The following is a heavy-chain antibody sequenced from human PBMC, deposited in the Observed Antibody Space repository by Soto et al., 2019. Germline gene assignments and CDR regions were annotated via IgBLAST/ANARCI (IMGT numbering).Heavy chain of an antibody. CDR2: ISSRGIHI. CDR1: GFNFSIYT. D-gene: IGHD2-21*02. J-gene: IGHJ5*02. CDR3: GASEYCGGDCSRPSWFDP. V-gene: IGHV3-21*01. Sequence: QMVESGGGLVKPGGSLRLSCEASGFNFSIYTMNWVRQAPGKGLEWVASISSRGIHIFYADSVRGRFTISRDNAQKSLSFQMNNLRAEDTAAYYCGASEYCGGDCSRPSWFDPWGQGTLVTVSS.